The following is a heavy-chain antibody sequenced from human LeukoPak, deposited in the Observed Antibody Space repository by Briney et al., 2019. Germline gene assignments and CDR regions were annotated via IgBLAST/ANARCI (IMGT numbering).Heavy chain of an antibody. V-gene: IGHV3-33*01. CDR1: GFTFSSYS. J-gene: IGHJ4*02. CDR2: IWYDGSNK. Sequence: GRSLRLSCEASGFTFSSYSMHWVRQAPGKGLEWVAVIWYDGSNKYYADSVKGRFTISRDNSKNTLYLQMNSLRAEDTAVYYCAIPYYGSGYFDYWGQGTLVTVSS. D-gene: IGHD3-10*01. CDR3: AIPYYGSGYFDY.